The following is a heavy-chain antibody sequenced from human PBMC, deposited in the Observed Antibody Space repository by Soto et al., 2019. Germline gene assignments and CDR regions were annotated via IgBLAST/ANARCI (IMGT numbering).Heavy chain of an antibody. J-gene: IGHJ6*02. D-gene: IGHD3-9*01. CDR3: ARAQTGYQDYYYYYGMDV. Sequence: SETLSLTRTVSGGSISSYYWSWIRQPPGKGLEWIGYIYYSGSTNYNPSLKSRVTISVDTSKNQFSLKLSSVTAADTAVYYCARAQTGYQDYYYYYGMDVWGQGTTVTVSS. V-gene: IGHV4-59*01. CDR1: GGSISSYY. CDR2: IYYSGST.